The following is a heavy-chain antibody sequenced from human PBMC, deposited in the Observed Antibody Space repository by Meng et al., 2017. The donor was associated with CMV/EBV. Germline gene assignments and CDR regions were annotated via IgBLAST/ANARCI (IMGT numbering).Heavy chain of an antibody. Sequence: GESLKISCAASGFTFSSYAMRWVRQAPGKGLEWVSAISGSGGSTYYADSVKGRFTISRDNSKNTLYLQMNSLRAEDTAVYYCAKGRITIFGVVTPNYFDYWGQGTLVTVSS. CDR3: AKGRITIFGVVTPNYFDY. J-gene: IGHJ4*02. CDR1: GFTFSSYA. V-gene: IGHV3-23*01. D-gene: IGHD3-3*01. CDR2: ISGSGGST.